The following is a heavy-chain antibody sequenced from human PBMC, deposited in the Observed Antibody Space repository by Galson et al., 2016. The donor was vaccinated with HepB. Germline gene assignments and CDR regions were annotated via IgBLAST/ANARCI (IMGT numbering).Heavy chain of an antibody. CDR1: GFSLSTSGVG. Sequence: PELVTPTQTLTLICTFSGFSLSTSGVGVGWIRQPPGKALEWLALIYWNDYKYYSPSLKSGLTFTKDTSKNQVVLTMTNMDPVDTATYYCSHRPPYYDFWSGKYNWFDLWGQGTLVTVSS. CDR2: IYWNDYK. CDR3: SHRPPYYDFWSGKYNWFDL. V-gene: IGHV2-5*01. D-gene: IGHD3-3*01. J-gene: IGHJ5*02.